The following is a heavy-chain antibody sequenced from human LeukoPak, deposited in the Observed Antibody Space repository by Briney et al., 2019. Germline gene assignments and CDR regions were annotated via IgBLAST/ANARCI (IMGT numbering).Heavy chain of an antibody. CDR1: GFTFSSYE. D-gene: IGHD6-19*01. Sequence: PGGSLRLSCAASGFTFSSYEMNWVRQAPGEGLEWVSYISSSGSTIYYADSVKGRFTISRDNAKNSLYLQMNSLRAEDTAVYYCARSAVAEPYYYYMDVWGKGTTVTVSS. CDR3: ARSAVAEPYYYYMDV. V-gene: IGHV3-48*03. J-gene: IGHJ6*03. CDR2: ISSSGSTI.